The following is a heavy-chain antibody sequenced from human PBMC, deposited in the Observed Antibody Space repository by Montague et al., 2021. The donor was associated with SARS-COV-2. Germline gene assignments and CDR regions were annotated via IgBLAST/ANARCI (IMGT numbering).Heavy chain of an antibody. CDR1: GFTFSSYA. D-gene: IGHD3-10*01. Sequence: SLRLSCPASGFTFSSYAMHWVRQAPGKGLEWVAVISYDGSNKYYADSVKGRFTISRDNSKNTLYLQMNSLRAEDTAVYYCAREPLLLGFGEFLDYWGQGTLVTVSS. CDR3: AREPLLLGFGEFLDY. V-gene: IGHV3-30*04. J-gene: IGHJ4*02. CDR2: ISYDGSNK.